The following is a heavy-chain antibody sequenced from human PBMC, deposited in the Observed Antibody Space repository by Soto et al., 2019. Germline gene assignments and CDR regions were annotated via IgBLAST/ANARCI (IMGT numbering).Heavy chain of an antibody. CDR3: AGKGLGRITIFGVVIIRGYYYYGMDV. V-gene: IGHV1-69*13. D-gene: IGHD3-3*01. CDR2: IIPIFGTA. Sequence: GASVKVSCKASGGTFSSYAISWVRQAPGQALEWMGGIIPIFGTANYAQKFQGRVTITADESTSTAYMELSSLRSEDTAVYYCAGKGLGRITIFGVVIIRGYYYYGMDVWGQGTTVTVSS. CDR1: GGTFSSYA. J-gene: IGHJ6*02.